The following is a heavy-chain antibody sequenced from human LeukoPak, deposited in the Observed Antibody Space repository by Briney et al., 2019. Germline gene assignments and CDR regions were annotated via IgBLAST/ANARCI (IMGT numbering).Heavy chain of an antibody. V-gene: IGHV4-34*01. CDR1: GGSFSGYY. CDR3: ARHCSGGSCYSWSYYYYGMDV. Sequence: PSETLSLTCAVYGGSFSGYYWSWIRQPPGKGLEWIGEINHSGSTNYNPSLKSRVTISVDTSKNQFSLKLSSVTAADTAVYYCARHCSGGSCYSWSYYYYGMDVWGQGTTATVSS. D-gene: IGHD2-15*01. CDR2: INHSGST. J-gene: IGHJ6*02.